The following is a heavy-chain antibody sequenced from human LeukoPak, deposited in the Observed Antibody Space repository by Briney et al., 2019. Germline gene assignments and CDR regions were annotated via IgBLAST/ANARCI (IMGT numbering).Heavy chain of an antibody. CDR2: ISSSSSYI. CDR1: GFTFSSYS. V-gene: IGHV3-21*01. D-gene: IGHD3/OR15-3a*01. J-gene: IGHJ4*02. CDR3: ARDIQRTGLD. Sequence: GGSLRLSCAASGFTFSSYSMNWVRQAPGKGLEWVSSISSSSSYIYYADSVEGRFTISRNNAKNSLYLQMNSLRAEDTAVYYCARDIQRTGLDWGQGTLVTVSS.